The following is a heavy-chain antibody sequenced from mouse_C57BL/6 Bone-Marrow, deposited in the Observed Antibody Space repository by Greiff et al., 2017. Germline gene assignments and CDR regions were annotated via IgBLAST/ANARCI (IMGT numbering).Heavy chain of an antibody. Sequence: VQLQQSGAELARPGASVKLSCKASGYTFTSYGISWVKQRPGQGLEWIGEIYPRSGDTYYNEKFKGKATLTADKSSSTAYMELRSLTSEDSAVFFCARPYDAWFAYWGQGTLVTVSA. J-gene: IGHJ3*01. V-gene: IGHV1-81*01. CDR2: IYPRSGDT. CDR1: GYTFTSYG. D-gene: IGHD2-3*01. CDR3: ARPYDAWFAY.